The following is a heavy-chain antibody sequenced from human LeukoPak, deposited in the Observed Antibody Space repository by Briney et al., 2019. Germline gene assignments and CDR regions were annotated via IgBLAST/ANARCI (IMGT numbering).Heavy chain of an antibody. CDR3: ARTQSGSDLNGFFGWFDP. CDR1: GGSISSYY. V-gene: IGHV4-59*01. D-gene: IGHD1-26*01. Sequence: SETLSLTCTVSGGSISSYYWSWIRQPPGKGLEWIGYIYYSGSTNYNPSLKSRVTISVDTSKNQFPLKLSSVTAADTAVYYRARTQSGSDLNGFFGWFDPWAREPWSPSPQ. J-gene: IGHJ5*02. CDR2: IYYSGST.